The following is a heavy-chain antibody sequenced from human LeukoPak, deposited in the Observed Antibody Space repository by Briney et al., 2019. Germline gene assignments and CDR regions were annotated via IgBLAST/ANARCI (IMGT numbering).Heavy chain of an antibody. V-gene: IGHV5-51*03. J-gene: IGHJ6*03. D-gene: IGHD5-24*01. CDR1: GSSFTSYW. CDR3: ARRRRVMATISSYYYYMDV. CDR2: IYTGDSDT. Sequence: GASLKISRKGSGSSFTSYWIGWVRQMPGKGLERMGIIYTGDSDTRYSPSFQGQVPISADKSISTAYLQWSSLKASDTAMYYCARRRRVMATISSYYYYMDVWGKGTTVTVSS.